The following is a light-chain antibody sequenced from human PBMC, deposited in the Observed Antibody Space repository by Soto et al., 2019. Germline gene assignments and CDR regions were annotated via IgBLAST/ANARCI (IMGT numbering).Light chain of an antibody. CDR2: GAS. CDR1: QSVSSN. J-gene: IGKJ1*01. CDR3: QQYGGSPGT. V-gene: IGKV3-20*01. Sequence: EIMMTHTPATLRVFRKERGSLCCTASQSVSSNLAWYQQKPGQAPRLLIYGASTRATGIPDRFSGTGSGTDFTLTISRLEPEDSELYYCQQYGGSPGTFGQGTKVDNK.